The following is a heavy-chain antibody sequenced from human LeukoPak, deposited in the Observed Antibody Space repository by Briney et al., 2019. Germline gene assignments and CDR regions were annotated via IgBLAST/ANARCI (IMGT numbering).Heavy chain of an antibody. D-gene: IGHD2-8*02. CDR3: ARTGSYWGSNWFDP. Sequence: SETLSLTCAVYGGSFSGYYWSWIRQPPGKGLEWIGEINHSGSTNYNPPLKSRVTISVDTSKNQFSLKLSSVTAADTAVYYCARTGSYWGSNWFDPWGQGTLFTVSS. CDR2: INHSGST. V-gene: IGHV4-34*01. J-gene: IGHJ5*02. CDR1: GGSFSGYY.